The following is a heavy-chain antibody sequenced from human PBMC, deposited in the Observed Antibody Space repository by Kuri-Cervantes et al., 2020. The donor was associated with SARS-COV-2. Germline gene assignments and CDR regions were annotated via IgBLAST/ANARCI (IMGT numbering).Heavy chain of an antibody. Sequence: ESLKISCTVSVGSISSSSYYWGWIRQPPGKGLEWIGSIYYSGSTYYNPSLKSRVTISVDTSKNQFSLKLSSVTAADTAVYYCARHPPEYYSLYYFDYWGQGTLVTVSS. V-gene: IGHV4-39*01. D-gene: IGHD3-10*01. CDR1: VGSISSSSYY. J-gene: IGHJ4*02. CDR3: ARHPPEYYSLYYFDY. CDR2: IYYSGST.